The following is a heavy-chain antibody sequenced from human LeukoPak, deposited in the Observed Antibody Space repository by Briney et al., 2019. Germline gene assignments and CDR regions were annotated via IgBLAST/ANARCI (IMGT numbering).Heavy chain of an antibody. V-gene: IGHV4-39*01. D-gene: IGHD3-3*01. CDR1: GGSISSSSYY. CDR3: ARQPFWRGYVRGPKHYGMDV. CDR2: IYYSGST. J-gene: IGHJ6*02. Sequence: SETLSLTCTVSGGSISSSSYYWGWIRQPPGKGLEWIGSIYYSGSTYYNPSLKSRVTISVDTSKNQFSLKLSSVTAADTAVYYCARQPFWRGYVRGPKHYGMDVWGQGTTVTVSS.